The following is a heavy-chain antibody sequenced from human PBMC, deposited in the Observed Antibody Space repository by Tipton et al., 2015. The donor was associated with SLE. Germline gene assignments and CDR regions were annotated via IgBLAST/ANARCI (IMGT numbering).Heavy chain of an antibody. J-gene: IGHJ4*02. D-gene: IGHD5-24*01. Sequence: SLRLSCAASGFTFSSYEMNWVRQAPGKGLEWVSYISSSGSTIYYADSVKGRFTISRDNAKNSLYLQMNSLRAEDTAVYYCARGRDGYNYGYCGQGTLVTVSS. V-gene: IGHV3-48*03. CDR2: ISSSGSTI. CDR1: GFTFSSYE. CDR3: ARGRDGYNYGY.